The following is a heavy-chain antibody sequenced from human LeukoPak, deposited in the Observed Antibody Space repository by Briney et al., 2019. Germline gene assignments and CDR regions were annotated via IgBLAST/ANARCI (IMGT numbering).Heavy chain of an antibody. D-gene: IGHD3-10*01. Sequence: GRSLRLSCAASGFTFSSYAMSWVRQAPGKGLEWVSAISGSGGSTYYADSVKGRFTISRDNSKNTLYLQMNSLRAEDTAVYYCAKDYGSGSYFTYYFDYWGQGTLVTVSS. J-gene: IGHJ4*02. CDR1: GFTFSSYA. CDR3: AKDYGSGSYFTYYFDY. CDR2: ISGSGGST. V-gene: IGHV3-23*01.